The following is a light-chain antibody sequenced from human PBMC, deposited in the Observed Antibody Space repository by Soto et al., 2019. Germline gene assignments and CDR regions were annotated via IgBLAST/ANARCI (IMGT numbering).Light chain of an antibody. CDR3: MQALQTPLT. J-gene: IGKJ4*01. CDR2: LGS. Sequence: DVVMTHSPLSLPVTLGQPASISCSSSHSLLHSNGYNYLDWYLQKPGQSPQLLIYLGSNRSSGVPDRFSGSGSGTDFTLKISRVEAEDVGVYYCMQALQTPLTFGGGTKVDIK. V-gene: IGKV2-28*01. CDR1: HSLLHSNGYNY.